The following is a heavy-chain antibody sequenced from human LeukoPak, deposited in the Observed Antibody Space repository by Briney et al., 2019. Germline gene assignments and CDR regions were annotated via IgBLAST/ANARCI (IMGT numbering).Heavy chain of an antibody. D-gene: IGHD1-7*01. CDR1: GFTFSIYR. CDR2: IKQDGTEM. Sequence: PGGSLRLSCAASGFTFSIYRMSWVRQAPGKGLEWVADIKQDGTEMYYVDSVKGRCTISRDNAKNSLYLQMSSLRAEDTAVYYCSRAGWNYGIYWGQGTLVTVSS. V-gene: IGHV3-7*01. J-gene: IGHJ4*02. CDR3: SRAGWNYGIY.